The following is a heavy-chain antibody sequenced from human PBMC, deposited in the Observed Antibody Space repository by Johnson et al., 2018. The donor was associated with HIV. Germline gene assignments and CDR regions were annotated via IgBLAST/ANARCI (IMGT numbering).Heavy chain of an antibody. Sequence: QVQLVESGGGVVQPGRSLRLSCAASGFTFSSYAMHWVRQAPGKGLEWVAVISYDGSNKYYADSVKGRFTISRDNSKNTLYLQMNSLRAEDTAVYYCAKDRWVGVGEAFDIWGQGTMVTVSS. CDR2: ISYDGSNK. J-gene: IGHJ3*02. D-gene: IGHD2-15*01. V-gene: IGHV3-30*04. CDR3: AKDRWVGVGEAFDI. CDR1: GFTFSSYA.